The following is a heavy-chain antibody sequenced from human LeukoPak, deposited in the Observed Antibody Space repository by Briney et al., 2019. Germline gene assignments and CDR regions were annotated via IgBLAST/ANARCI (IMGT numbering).Heavy chain of an antibody. CDR1: GFTFSSYA. J-gene: IGHJ4*02. V-gene: IGHV3-23*01. CDR2: ISGSGGST. CDR3: ARVLIPGIAVAGTNY. Sequence: GGSLRLSCEASGFTFSSYAMSWVRQAPGKGLEWVSAISGSGGSTYYADSVKGRFTISRDNSKNTLYLQMNSLRAEDTAVYYCARVLIPGIAVAGTNYWGQGTLVTVSS. D-gene: IGHD6-19*01.